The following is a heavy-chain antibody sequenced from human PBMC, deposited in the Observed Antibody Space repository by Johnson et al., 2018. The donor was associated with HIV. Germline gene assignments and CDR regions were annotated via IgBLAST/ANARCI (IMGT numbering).Heavy chain of an antibody. J-gene: IGHJ3*02. V-gene: IGHV3-74*01. CDR3: VRDDYSFDI. D-gene: IGHD4/OR15-4a*01. CDR1: GFTFSHYW. Sequence: VQLVESGGGLVQPGGSLRLSCVVSGFTFSHYWMEWVRQAPGEGLVWVSRITADGSRKTYADSVKGRFTISRDNAKTPLYLEMNGLRADDTAVYYCVRDDYSFDIWGQGTMVTVSS. CDR2: ITADGSRK.